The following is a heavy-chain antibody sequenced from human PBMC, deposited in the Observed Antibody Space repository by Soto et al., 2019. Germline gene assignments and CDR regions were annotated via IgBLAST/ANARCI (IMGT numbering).Heavy chain of an antibody. D-gene: IGHD5-18*01. CDR1: GFRFTSSW. V-gene: IGHV3-7*01. CDR2: INQNGGQK. Sequence: EVQLVESGGGLVQPGGSLRLSCAASGFRFTSSWMSWVRQAPGKGLEWVAHINQNGGQKYYVDSAKGRFTISRDNAKTSLYLQMNSLRVEDTAVYYCAREVRGRGYPNWFDPWGQGTLVTVSS. J-gene: IGHJ5*02. CDR3: AREVRGRGYPNWFDP.